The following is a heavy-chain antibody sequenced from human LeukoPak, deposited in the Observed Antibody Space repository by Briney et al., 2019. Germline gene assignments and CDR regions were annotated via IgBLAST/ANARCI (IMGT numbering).Heavy chain of an antibody. CDR3: AREREAARPYYYYGMDV. D-gene: IGHD6-6*01. Sequence: GGSLRLTCAASGFTFSSYAMHWVRQAPGKGLEWVAVISYDGSNKYYADSVKGRFTISRDNSKNTLYLQMNSLRAEDTAVYYCAREREAARPYYYYGMDVGGKGTRVTVSS. CDR2: ISYDGSNK. V-gene: IGHV3-30-3*01. CDR1: GFTFSSYA. J-gene: IGHJ6*04.